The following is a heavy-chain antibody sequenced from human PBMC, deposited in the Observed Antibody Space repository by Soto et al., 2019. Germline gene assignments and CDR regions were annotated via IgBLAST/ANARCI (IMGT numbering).Heavy chain of an antibody. D-gene: IGHD6-13*01. CDR1: GFTFDDYA. J-gene: IGHJ5*02. CDR2: ISWNSGSI. CDR3: AKSPIAAAGTGWFDP. Sequence: EVQLVESGGGLVQPGRSLRLSCAASGFTFDDYAMHWVRQALGKGLEWVSGISWNSGSIGYAVSVKGRFTISRDNAKNSLYLQMNSLRAEYTALYYCAKSPIAAAGTGWFDPWGQGTLVNVSS. V-gene: IGHV3-9*01.